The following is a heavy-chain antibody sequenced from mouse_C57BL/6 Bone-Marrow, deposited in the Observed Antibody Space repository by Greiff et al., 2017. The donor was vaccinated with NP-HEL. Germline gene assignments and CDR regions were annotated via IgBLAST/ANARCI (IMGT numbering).Heavy chain of an antibody. CDR1: GYTFTSYW. CDR3: ESGGTTTVVRGMDY. Sequence: QVQLQQPGAELVKPGASVKVSCKASGYTFTSYWMHWVKQRPGQGLEWIGSIHPCDSDTNYNQKFKSKATLTVDKSSSTAYMQLSSLTSEDSAVYYCESGGTTTVVRGMDYWGQGTSVTVSS. CDR2: IHPCDSDT. V-gene: IGHV1-74*01. D-gene: IGHD1-1*01. J-gene: IGHJ4*01.